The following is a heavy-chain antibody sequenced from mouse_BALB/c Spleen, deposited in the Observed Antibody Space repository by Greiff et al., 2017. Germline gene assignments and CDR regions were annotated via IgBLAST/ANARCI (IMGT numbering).Heavy chain of an antibody. CDR1: GFSLTSYG. CDR3: AIYGNYVGGY. CDR2: IWSGGST. V-gene: IGHV2-2*02. Sequence: VKVVESGPGLVQPSQSLSITCTVSGFSLTSYGVHWVRQSPGKGLEWLGVIWSGGSTDYNAAFISRLSISKDNSKSQVFFKMNSLQANDTAIYYCAIYGNYVGGYWGQGTSVTVSS. J-gene: IGHJ4*01. D-gene: IGHD2-1*01.